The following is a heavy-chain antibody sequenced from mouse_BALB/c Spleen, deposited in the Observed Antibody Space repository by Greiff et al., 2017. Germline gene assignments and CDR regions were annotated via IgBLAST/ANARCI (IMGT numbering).Heavy chain of an antibody. CDR1: GDSITSCY. J-gene: IGHJ3*01. CDR3: ARNYGSSYWFAY. V-gene: IGHV3-8*02. Sequence: EVQLQESGPSLVKPSQTLSLTCSVTGDSITSCYWNWIRKFPGNKLEYMGYISYSGSTYYNPSLKSRISITRDTSKNQYYLQLNSVTTEDTATYYCARNYGSSYWFAYWGQGTLVTVSA. CDR2: ISYSGST. D-gene: IGHD1-1*01.